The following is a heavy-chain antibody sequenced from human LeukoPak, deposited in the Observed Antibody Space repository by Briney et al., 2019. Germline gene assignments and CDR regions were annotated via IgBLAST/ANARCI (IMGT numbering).Heavy chain of an antibody. J-gene: IGHJ4*02. CDR3: ASPGVDSGYASSFLFSLNY. D-gene: IGHD5-12*01. CDR2: INPSGGST. Sequence: ASVKVSCKASGYTFTSYYMHWVRQAPGQGLEWMGIINPSGGSTSYAQKFQGRVTMTRDTSTSTVYMELSSLRSEDTAVYYCASPGVDSGYASSFLFSLNYWGQGTLVTVSS. V-gene: IGHV1-46*01. CDR1: GYTFTSYY.